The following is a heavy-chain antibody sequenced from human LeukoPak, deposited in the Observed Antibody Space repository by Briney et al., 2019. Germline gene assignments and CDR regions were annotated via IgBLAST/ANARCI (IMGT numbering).Heavy chain of an antibody. J-gene: IGHJ4*02. CDR2: IRNKASSYTT. V-gene: IGHV3-72*01. Sequence: GGSLRLSCAASGFTFSDHYMDWVRQAPGKGLDWVGRIRNKASSYTTAYAASVKGRFTLSRDDSKNSLYLQMNGLKTEDTAVYYCARDSGSYYIDYWGQGTLVTVSS. CDR1: GFTFSDHY. CDR3: ARDSGSYYIDY. D-gene: IGHD1-26*01.